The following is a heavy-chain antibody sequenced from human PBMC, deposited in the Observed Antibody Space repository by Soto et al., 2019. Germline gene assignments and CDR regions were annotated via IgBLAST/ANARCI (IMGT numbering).Heavy chain of an antibody. CDR2: IYYSGST. V-gene: IGHV4-59*08. Sequence: SETLSLTCTVSGGSISSYYWSWIRQPPGKGLEWIGYIYYSGSTNYNPSLKSRVTISVDTSKNHFSLKLSSVTAADTAVYYCARRLDDYYYYMDVWGKGTTVTVSS. D-gene: IGHD6-19*01. CDR1: GGSISSYY. CDR3: ARRLDDYYYYMDV. J-gene: IGHJ6*03.